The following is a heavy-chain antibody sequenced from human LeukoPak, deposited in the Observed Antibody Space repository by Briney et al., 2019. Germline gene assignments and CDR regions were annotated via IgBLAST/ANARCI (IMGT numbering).Heavy chain of an antibody. J-gene: IGHJ4*02. V-gene: IGHV3-20*04. CDR3: ATSGREGSGSYFRF. CDR2: INWSGTTP. D-gene: IGHD1-26*01. Sequence: GGSLRLSCAASRFTFDDFAMNWVRQAPGKGLEWVSGINWSGTTPTYGGSVKGRFTISRDNAKNSLFLQMNSLRGEDTALYYCATSGREGSGSYFRFWGQGTLVTVSS. CDR1: RFTFDDFA.